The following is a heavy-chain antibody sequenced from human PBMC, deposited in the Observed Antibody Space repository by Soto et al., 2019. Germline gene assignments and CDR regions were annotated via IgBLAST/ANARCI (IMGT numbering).Heavy chain of an antibody. Sequence: QVQLVESGGGVVQPGRSLRLSCAASGFTFSSYAMHWVRQAPGKGLEWVAVISYDGSNKYYADSVKGRFTISRDNSKNTLYLQMNSLRAEDTAVYFCAREFFVVVNARGGAFDYWGQGTLVTVSS. J-gene: IGHJ4*02. D-gene: IGHD2-21*01. CDR3: AREFFVVVNARGGAFDY. V-gene: IGHV3-30-3*01. CDR2: ISYDGSNK. CDR1: GFTFSSYA.